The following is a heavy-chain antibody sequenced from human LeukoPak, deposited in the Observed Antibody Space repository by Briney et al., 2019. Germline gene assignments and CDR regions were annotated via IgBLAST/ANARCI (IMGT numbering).Heavy chain of an antibody. J-gene: IGHJ5*02. CDR3: AKHRISSGYYLNWFDP. D-gene: IGHD3-22*01. CDR2: IYYSGST. CDR1: GGSISSGDYY. V-gene: IGHV4-61*08. Sequence: SETLSLTCTVSGGSISSGDYYWSWIRQPPGKGLEWIGYIYYSGSTNYNPSLKSRVTISVDTSKNQFSLKLSPVTAADTAVYYCAKHRISSGYYLNWFDPWGQGTLVTVSS.